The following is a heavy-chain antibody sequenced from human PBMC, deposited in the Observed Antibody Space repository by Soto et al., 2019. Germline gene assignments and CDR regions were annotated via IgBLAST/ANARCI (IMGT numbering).Heavy chain of an antibody. CDR3: ARDYPYFTLTTTGGMDV. Sequence: SETLSLTCAVSGGSITNYYWSWIRQPPGKGLEWLGYIYSSGDTNYNPSLKSRVTISVDRSKNQFSLRLTSVTAADTAVYYCARDYPYFTLTTTGGMDVWGQGTTVTVSS. D-gene: IGHD4-17*01. V-gene: IGHV4-59*01. CDR1: GGSITNYY. J-gene: IGHJ6*02. CDR2: IYSSGDT.